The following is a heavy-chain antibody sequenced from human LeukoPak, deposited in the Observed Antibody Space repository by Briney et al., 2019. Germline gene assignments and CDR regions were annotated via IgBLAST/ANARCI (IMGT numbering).Heavy chain of an antibody. CDR1: GGSISSYY. V-gene: IGHV4-59*01. CDR2: IYYSGST. D-gene: IGHD3-10*01. J-gene: IGHJ4*02. Sequence: WETLSLTCTVSGGSISSYYWSWIRQPPGKGLEWIGYIYYSGSTNYNPSLKSRVTISVDTSKNQFSLKLSSVTAADTAVYYCARSYYYGQGFDYWGQGTLVTVSS. CDR3: ARSYYYGQGFDY.